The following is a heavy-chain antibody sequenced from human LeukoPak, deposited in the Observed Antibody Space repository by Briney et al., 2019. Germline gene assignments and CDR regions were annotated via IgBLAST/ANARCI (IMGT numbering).Heavy chain of an antibody. CDR3: ARGQWELLKGYYFDY. J-gene: IGHJ4*02. CDR1: GFTFDVYG. Sequence: PGGSLRLSCAASGFTFDVYGMSWVRQAPGKGLEWVSGINWNGGSTGCADSVKGRFTIASDNANNSLHLQMNRMGAEDTALYYCARGQWELLKGYYFDYWGQGTLVTVSS. D-gene: IGHD1-26*01. CDR2: INWNGGST. V-gene: IGHV3-20*04.